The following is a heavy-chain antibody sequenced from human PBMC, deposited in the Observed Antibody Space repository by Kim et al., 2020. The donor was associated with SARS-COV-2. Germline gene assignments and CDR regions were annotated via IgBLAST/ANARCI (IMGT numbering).Heavy chain of an antibody. CDR1: GYTFTSYG. Sequence: ASVKVSCKASGYTFTSYGISWVRQAPGQGLEWMGWISAYNGNTNYAQKLQGRVTMTTDTSTSTAYMELRSLRSDDTAVYYCAREGVVPAAMEGYYYYGMDVWGQGTTVTVSS. J-gene: IGHJ6*02. D-gene: IGHD2-2*01. CDR2: ISAYNGNT. CDR3: AREGVVPAAMEGYYYYGMDV. V-gene: IGHV1-18*04.